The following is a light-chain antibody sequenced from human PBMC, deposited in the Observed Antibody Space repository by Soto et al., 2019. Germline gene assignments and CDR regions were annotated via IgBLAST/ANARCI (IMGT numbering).Light chain of an antibody. J-gene: IGLJ2*01. CDR2: EGS. Sequence: QSALTQPASVSGSPGQSITISCTGTSSDVGSYNLVSWYQQHPGKAPKLMIYEGSKRPSGVSNRFSGSKSGNTASLTISGLQAEDEADYYCCSYAGSSTAVVFGGGTESPS. CDR1: SSDVGSYNL. V-gene: IGLV2-23*01. CDR3: CSYAGSSTAVV.